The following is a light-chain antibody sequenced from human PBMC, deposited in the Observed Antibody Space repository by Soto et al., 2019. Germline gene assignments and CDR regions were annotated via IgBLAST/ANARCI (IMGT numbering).Light chain of an antibody. J-gene: IGKJ3*01. CDR1: QSFGSS. CDR2: HAS. Sequence: APAALALSPGEAGTLSCRACQSFGSSLAWYQQKPGQAPRLLIHHASTRAAGIPARFSGSGSGTDFSLTIISLEPEDFAVYYCHQRGIRPHTFAPGTNVDI. V-gene: IGKV3-11*01. CDR3: HQRGIRPHT.